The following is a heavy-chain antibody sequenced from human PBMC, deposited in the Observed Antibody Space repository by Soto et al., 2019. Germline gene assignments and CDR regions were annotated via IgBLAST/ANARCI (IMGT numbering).Heavy chain of an antibody. CDR1: GFTFNNYA. V-gene: IGHV3-23*01. CDR2: ISGSGGST. D-gene: IGHD2-15*01. Sequence: GGSLRLSCAASGFTFNNYAMTWVRQAPGKGLEWVSVISGSGGSTHYADSVQGRFSISRDNSKNTVYLQMNSLGVEDTALYYCAKVIVVIAAAGDYFDSWGQGTLVTVSS. J-gene: IGHJ4*02. CDR3: AKVIVVIAAAGDYFDS.